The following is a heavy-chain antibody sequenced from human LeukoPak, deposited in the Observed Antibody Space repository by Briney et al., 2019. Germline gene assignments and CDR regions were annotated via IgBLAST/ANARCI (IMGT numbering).Heavy chain of an antibody. Sequence: SETLSLTCTVSGGSISSSSYYWGWIRQPPGKGLEWIGSIYYSGSTYYNPSLKSRVTISVDTSKNQFSLKLSSVTAADTAVYYCARLPIVVVSYFDYWGQGTLVTVSS. V-gene: IGHV4-39*01. CDR2: IYYSGST. D-gene: IGHD3-22*01. J-gene: IGHJ4*02. CDR3: ARLPIVVVSYFDY. CDR1: GGSISSSSYY.